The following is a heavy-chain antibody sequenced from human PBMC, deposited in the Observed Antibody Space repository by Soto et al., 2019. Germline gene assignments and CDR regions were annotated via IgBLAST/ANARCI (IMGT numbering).Heavy chain of an antibody. Sequence: ASVKVSCKASGYTFTRYGISWVRQASGQGLEWMGWISAYNGNTNYAQKLQGRVTMTTDTSTSTAYMELRSLRSDDTAVYYCARGSPYYYDSSGSPLTDAFDIWGQGTMDTVSS. V-gene: IGHV1-18*01. CDR1: GYTFTRYG. CDR2: ISAYNGNT. J-gene: IGHJ3*02. D-gene: IGHD3-22*01. CDR3: ARGSPYYYDSSGSPLTDAFDI.